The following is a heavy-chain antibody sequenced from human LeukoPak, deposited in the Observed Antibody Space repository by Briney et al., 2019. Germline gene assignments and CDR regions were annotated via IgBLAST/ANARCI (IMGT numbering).Heavy chain of an antibody. J-gene: IGHJ4*02. Sequence: HSGGSLRLSCAASGFTFSSYAIHWVRQAPGKGLEWVSAISGSGGSTYYADSVKGRFTISRDNSKNTLYLQMNSLRAEDTAVYYCAKDKRIHANWGQGTLVTVSS. CDR3: AKDKRIHAN. V-gene: IGHV3-23*01. CDR1: GFTFSSYA. D-gene: IGHD5-18*01. CDR2: ISGSGGST.